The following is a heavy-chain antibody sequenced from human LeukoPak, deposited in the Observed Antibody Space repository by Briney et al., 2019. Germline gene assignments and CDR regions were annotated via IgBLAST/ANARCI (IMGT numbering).Heavy chain of an antibody. CDR2: IYYSGST. Sequence: SETLSLTCTVSGGSISSGDYYWSWIRQPPGKGLEWIGYIYYSGSTYYNPSLKSRVTISVDTSKNQFSLKLSSVTAADTAVYYCARGFRSGWYAYWGQGTLVTVSS. CDR3: ARGFRSGWYAY. D-gene: IGHD6-19*01. CDR1: GGSISSGDYY. V-gene: IGHV4-30-4*01. J-gene: IGHJ4*02.